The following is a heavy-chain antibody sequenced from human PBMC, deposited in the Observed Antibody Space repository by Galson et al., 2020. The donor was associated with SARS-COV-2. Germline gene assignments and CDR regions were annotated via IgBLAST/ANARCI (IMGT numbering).Heavy chain of an antibody. V-gene: IGHV3-30*04. CDR3: ARARGGNYYYGMDV. Sequence: GGSLRLSCAASGFTFSSYAMHWVRQAPGKGLEWVAVISYDGSNKYYADSVKGRFTISRDNSKNTLYLQMNSLRAKDTAVYYCARARGGNYYYGMDVWGQGTTVTVSS. CDR2: ISYDGSNK. CDR1: GFTFSSYA. J-gene: IGHJ6*02.